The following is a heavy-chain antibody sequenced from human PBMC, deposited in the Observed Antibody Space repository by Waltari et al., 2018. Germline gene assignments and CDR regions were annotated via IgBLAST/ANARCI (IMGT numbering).Heavy chain of an antibody. CDR1: GCPISRGCHY. Sequence: VQLQESGPGLVKPLQTLSLTCTGSGCPISRGCHYWSWTRQPAGKGGEWIGSIYNSGNTNHSPTLKRSATIKIGATKNHVTLKMSSLPAADSAVYYCAGGGVGRSYYDILTDPLPPLDAFDIWGQGTMVTVSS. D-gene: IGHD3-9*01. CDR3: AGGGVGRSYYDILTDPLPPLDAFDI. V-gene: IGHV4-61*02. J-gene: IGHJ3*02. CDR2: IYNSGNT.